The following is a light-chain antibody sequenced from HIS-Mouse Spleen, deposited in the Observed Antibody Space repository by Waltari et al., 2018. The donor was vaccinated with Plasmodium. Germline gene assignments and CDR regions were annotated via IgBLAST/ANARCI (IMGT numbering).Light chain of an antibody. CDR3: SSYAGSNNLV. Sequence: QSALTQPPSASGSPGQSVTISCTGTSSDVGGYNYVSWYQQHPGKAPKLMIYEVSKRPSGVPDLCAGSKSGNTASLTVSGLQAEEEADYYCSSYAGSNNLVFGGGTKLTVL. J-gene: IGLJ2*01. CDR2: EVS. CDR1: SSDVGGYNY. V-gene: IGLV2-8*01.